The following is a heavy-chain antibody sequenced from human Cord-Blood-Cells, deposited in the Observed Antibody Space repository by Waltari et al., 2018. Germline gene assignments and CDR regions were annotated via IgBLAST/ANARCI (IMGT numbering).Heavy chain of an antibody. J-gene: IGHJ4*01. CDR3: ARVDGDYTFDY. D-gene: IGHD4-17*01. V-gene: IGHV3-53*01. CDR2: IYSGGRT. CDR1: GFTVSTTF. Sequence: VQLVESGGGLLQPGGSLGLSCSAPGFTVSTTFMSWVRQAPGKGLEWVSVIYSGGRTYYADSVKGRFTISRDNSKNTLYLQMNSLRAEDTAVYYCARVDGDYTFDYWGQGTLVTVSS.